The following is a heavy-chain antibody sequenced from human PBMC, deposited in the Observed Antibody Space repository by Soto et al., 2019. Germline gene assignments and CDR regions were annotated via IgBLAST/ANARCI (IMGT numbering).Heavy chain of an antibody. CDR2: ISESGGST. CDR3: AKRSPYSSGWYSPIFDY. Sequence: GGSLRLSCAASGFSFSDYAMSWVRQAPGKGLEWVSVISESGGSTHYADSVRGRFTVSRDNSKNSLSLRMNSLRDEDTAVYFYAKRSPYSSGWYSPIFDYWGQGALVTVSS. CDR1: GFSFSDYA. D-gene: IGHD6-13*01. V-gene: IGHV3-23*01. J-gene: IGHJ4*02.